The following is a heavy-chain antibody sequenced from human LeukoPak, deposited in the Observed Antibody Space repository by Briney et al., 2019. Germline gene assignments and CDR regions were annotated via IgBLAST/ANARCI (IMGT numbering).Heavy chain of an antibody. D-gene: IGHD3-22*01. CDR2: IWYDGSNK. CDR1: GFTFSSYG. CDR3: ARDPTYYYDSSGWD. V-gene: IGHV3-33*01. J-gene: IGHJ4*02. Sequence: GGSLRLSCAASGFTFSSYGMHWVRQAPGKGREGVAVIWYDGSNKYYADSVKGRFTISRDNSKNTLYLQMNSLRAEDTAVYYCARDPTYYYDSSGWDWGQGTLVTVSS.